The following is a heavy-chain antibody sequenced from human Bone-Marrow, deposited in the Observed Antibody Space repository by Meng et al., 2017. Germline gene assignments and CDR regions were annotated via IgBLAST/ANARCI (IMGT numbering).Heavy chain of an antibody. V-gene: IGHV1-2*02. Sequence: ASVKVSCKASGYSLTAYYMYWVRQAPGQGLEWMGWINPNSGTTVSSQKFQGRVTMTRDTSISTAYMELSSLRSDGTAVYFCARGLVTMIVVDIWGQGTMVTVSS. D-gene: IGHD3-22*01. CDR1: GYSLTAYY. CDR3: ARGLVTMIVVDI. CDR2: INPNSGTT. J-gene: IGHJ3*02.